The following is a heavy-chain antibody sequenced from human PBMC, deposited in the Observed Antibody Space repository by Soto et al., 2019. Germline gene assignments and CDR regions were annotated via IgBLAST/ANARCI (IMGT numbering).Heavy chain of an antibody. Sequence: GGSLRLSCAASGFTFSSYAMSWVRQAPGKGLEWVSAISGSGGSTYYADSMKGRFTISRDDSKNTLYLQMNSLRPEDTALYYCAKGSTGSYDSSIDYWGQGTLVTVSS. CDR2: ISGSGGST. D-gene: IGHD2-8*02. J-gene: IGHJ4*02. CDR1: GFTFSSYA. V-gene: IGHV3-23*01. CDR3: AKGSTGSYDSSIDY.